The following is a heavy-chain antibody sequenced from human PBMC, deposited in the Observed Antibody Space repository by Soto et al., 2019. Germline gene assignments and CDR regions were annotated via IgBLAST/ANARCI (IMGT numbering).Heavy chain of an antibody. Sequence: EVQLVESGGGLVQPGGSLRLSCAASGFTFSSYWMTWVRQAPGKGLEWVANINQDGSEEYYVDSVKGRFTISRDNAKNSLYLQMNSLRAEDTAVYYCARDRCGTKCPATDYWGQGTLVTVSS. CDR2: INQDGSEE. V-gene: IGHV3-7*01. D-gene: IGHD2-15*01. CDR3: ARDRCGTKCPATDY. CDR1: GFTFSSYW. J-gene: IGHJ4*02.